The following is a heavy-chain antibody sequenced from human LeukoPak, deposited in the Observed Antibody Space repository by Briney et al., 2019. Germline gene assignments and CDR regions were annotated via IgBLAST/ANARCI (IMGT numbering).Heavy chain of an antibody. CDR3: AKDWGAYSSSWYGVGVAFDI. CDR1: GFTFSSYG. D-gene: IGHD6-13*01. J-gene: IGHJ3*02. Sequence: GRSLRLSCAASGFTFSSYGMHWVRQAPGKGLEWVAVISYDGSNKYYADSVKGRFTISRDNSKNTVYLQMNSLRAEDTAVYYCAKDWGAYSSSWYGVGVAFDIWGQGTMVTVSS. CDR2: ISYDGSNK. V-gene: IGHV3-30*18.